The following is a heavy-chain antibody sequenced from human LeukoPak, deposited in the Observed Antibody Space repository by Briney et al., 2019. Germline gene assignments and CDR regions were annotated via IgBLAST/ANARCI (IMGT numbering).Heavy chain of an antibody. CDR3: ARAYSSSWYVGY. CDR2: INHSGST. J-gene: IGHJ4*02. D-gene: IGHD6-13*01. V-gene: IGHV4-34*01. CDR1: GGSFSGYY. Sequence: SETLSLTCAVYGGSFSGYYWSWIRQPPGKGLEWIGEINHSGSTNYNPSLKSRVTISVDTSKNQFSLKLSSVTAADTAVYYCARAYSSSWYVGYWGQGTLVTVSS.